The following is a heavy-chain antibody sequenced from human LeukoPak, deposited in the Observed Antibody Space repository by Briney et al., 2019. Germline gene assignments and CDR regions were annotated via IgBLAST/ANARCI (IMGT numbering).Heavy chain of an antibody. CDR1: GFTVSGNY. V-gene: IGHV3-53*01. J-gene: IGHJ3*02. D-gene: IGHD4/OR15-4a*01. Sequence: GGSLRLSCAASGFTVSGNYMNWVRQAPGKGLEWVSVIYSGGSTTYYADSVKGRFTISRDNSKNTLYLQMNSLRADDTAVYYCARASYYGAPFDIWGQGTMVTVSS. CDR2: IYSGGSTT. CDR3: ARASYYGAPFDI.